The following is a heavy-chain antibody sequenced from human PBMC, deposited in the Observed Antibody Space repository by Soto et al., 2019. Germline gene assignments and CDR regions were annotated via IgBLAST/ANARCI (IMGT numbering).Heavy chain of an antibody. V-gene: IGHV4-30-2*01. CDR2: IYYSGTT. CDR1: NGSVSSGTYS. J-gene: IGHJ6*04. Sequence: TSETLSLTCTVSNGSVSSGTYSWSWVRQPPGKGLEWIGYIYYSGTTYYTPSLKSRLTMSMDRANDHFSLNLTSVTAADTAVYFCARGHYYYGMDVWGKGITVTVSS. CDR3: ARGHYYYGMDV.